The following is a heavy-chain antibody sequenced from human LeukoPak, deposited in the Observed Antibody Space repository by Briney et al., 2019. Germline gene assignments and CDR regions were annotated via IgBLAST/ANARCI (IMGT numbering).Heavy chain of an antibody. V-gene: IGHV7-4-1*02. CDR3: ARESGDYYDSSGYYYVADY. CDR2: INTNTGNP. CDR1: GYTFTSYA. D-gene: IGHD3-22*01. J-gene: IGHJ4*02. Sequence: GASVKVSCKASGYTFTSYAMNWVRQAPGQGLEWMGWINTNTGNPTYAQGFTGRFVFSLDTSVSTAYLRISSLKAEGTAVYYCARESGDYYDSSGYYYVADYWGQGTLVTVSS.